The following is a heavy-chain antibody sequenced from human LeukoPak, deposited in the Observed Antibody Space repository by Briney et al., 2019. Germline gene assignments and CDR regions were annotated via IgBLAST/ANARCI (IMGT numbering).Heavy chain of an antibody. J-gene: IGHJ3*02. CDR1: VGSISSYY. Sequence: SETLSLTCTVSVGSISSYYWSWIRQPPGKGLEWIGYIYYSGSTNYNPSLKSRVTISVDTSKNQFSLKLSSVTAADTAVYYCARGQYGSGSYPPGAFDIWGQGTMVTVSP. CDR2: IYYSGST. V-gene: IGHV4-59*01. D-gene: IGHD3-10*01. CDR3: ARGQYGSGSYPPGAFDI.